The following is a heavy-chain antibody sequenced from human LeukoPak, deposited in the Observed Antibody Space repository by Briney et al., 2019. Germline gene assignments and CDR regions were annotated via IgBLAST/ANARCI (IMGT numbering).Heavy chain of an antibody. D-gene: IGHD2-8*01. CDR3: AKGRVMGWVMVPTPRPDFDY. J-gene: IGHJ4*02. V-gene: IGHV3-23*01. CDR2: IIGSGGST. Sequence: GGSLRLFCAASGFTFSSYAMSWVRLAPGKGLEWVSAIIGSGGSTYYADSVKGRFTISRDNYKNTLYLQMNSLRAEDTAVYYCAKGRVMGWVMVPTPRPDFDYWGQGTLVTVSS. CDR1: GFTFSSYA.